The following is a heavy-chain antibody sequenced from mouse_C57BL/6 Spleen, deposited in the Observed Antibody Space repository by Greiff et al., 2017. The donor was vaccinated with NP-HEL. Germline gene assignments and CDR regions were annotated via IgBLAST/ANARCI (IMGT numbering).Heavy chain of an antibody. CDR3: ARQDTTVVEGFAY. Sequence: EVKVEESGGGLVKPGGSLKLSCAASGFTFSSYTMSWVRQTPEKRLEWVATISGGGGNTYYPDSVKGRFTISRDNAKNTLYLQMSSLRSEDTALYYCARQDTTVVEGFAYWGQGTLVTVSA. CDR1: GFTFSSYT. CDR2: ISGGGGNT. J-gene: IGHJ3*01. D-gene: IGHD1-1*01. V-gene: IGHV5-9*01.